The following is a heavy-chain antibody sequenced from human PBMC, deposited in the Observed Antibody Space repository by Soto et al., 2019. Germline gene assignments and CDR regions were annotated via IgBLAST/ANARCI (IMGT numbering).Heavy chain of an antibody. CDR2: IIPIFGTA. CDR1: GGTFSSYA. V-gene: IGHV1-69*13. Sequence: SVTVSCKASGGTFSSYAISWVRQAPGQGLEWMGGIIPIFGTANYAQKFQGRVTITADESTSTAYMELSSLRSEDTAVYYCARRARSFYYFDYWGQGTLVTVSS. CDR3: ARRARSFYYFDY. J-gene: IGHJ4*02. D-gene: IGHD1-26*01.